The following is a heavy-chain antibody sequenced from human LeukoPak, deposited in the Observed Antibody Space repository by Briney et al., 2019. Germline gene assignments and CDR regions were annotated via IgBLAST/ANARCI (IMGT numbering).Heavy chain of an antibody. V-gene: IGHV4-30-4*01. D-gene: IGHD1-26*01. CDR2: IYYSGST. J-gene: IGHJ5*02. CDR3: ARSGSYPVGFDP. Sequence: SETLSLTCTVSGGSISSGDYYWGWIRHPPGKGLEWIGYIYYSGSTYYNPSLKSRVTISVDTSKNQFSLKLSSVTAADTAVYYCARSGSYPVGFDPWGQGTLVTVSS. CDR1: GGSISSGDYY.